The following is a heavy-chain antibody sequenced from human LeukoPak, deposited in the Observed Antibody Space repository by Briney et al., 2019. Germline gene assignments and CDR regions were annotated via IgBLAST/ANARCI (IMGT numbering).Heavy chain of an antibody. Sequence: PGGSLRLSCAASGFTFSSYTIHWVRQAPGKGLEWVALISYHGSNKYYADSVKGRFTISRDNSKNTLYMQMNSLRDEDTAMYYCTRDRARAGGEILDYWGQGTLVTVSS. CDR1: GFTFSSYT. V-gene: IGHV3-30*04. D-gene: IGHD3-10*01. CDR3: TRDRARAGGEILDY. CDR2: ISYHGSNK. J-gene: IGHJ4*02.